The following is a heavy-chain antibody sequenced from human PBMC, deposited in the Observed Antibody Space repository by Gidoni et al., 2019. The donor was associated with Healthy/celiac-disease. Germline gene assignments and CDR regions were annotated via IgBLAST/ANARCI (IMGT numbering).Heavy chain of an antibody. J-gene: IGHJ4*02. D-gene: IGHD2-15*01. CDR1: GGTFSSYA. CDR2: IIPILGIA. CDR3: ADDANYCSGGSCYDL. Sequence: QVQLVQSGAEVKKPGSSVQVSCKASGGTFSSYAISWVRQAPGQGLEWMGRIIPILGIANYAQKFQGRVTITADKSTSTAYMELSSLRSEDTAVYYCADDANYCSGGSCYDLWGQGTLVTVSS. V-gene: IGHV1-69*04.